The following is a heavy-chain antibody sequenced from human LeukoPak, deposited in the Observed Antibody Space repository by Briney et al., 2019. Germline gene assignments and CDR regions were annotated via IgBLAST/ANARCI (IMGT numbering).Heavy chain of an antibody. Sequence: SETLSLTCAVYGGSFSGYYWSWIRQPPGKGLEWIGEINHSGSTNYNPSLKSRVTISVDTSKNQFSLKLSSVTAADTAVYYCARGRPSEQQLVNFDYWGQGTLVTVSS. J-gene: IGHJ4*02. CDR3: ARGRPSEQQLVNFDY. V-gene: IGHV4-34*01. D-gene: IGHD6-13*01. CDR1: GGSFSGYY. CDR2: INHSGST.